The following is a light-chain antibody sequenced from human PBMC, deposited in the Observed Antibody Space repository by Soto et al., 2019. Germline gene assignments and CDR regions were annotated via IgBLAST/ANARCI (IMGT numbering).Light chain of an antibody. J-gene: IGKJ4*01. CDR1: QSVSSN. CDR3: QQYNNWPLT. CDR2: GAS. V-gene: IGKV3D-15*01. Sequence: EIAMTQSPATLSVSPGERATLSCRASQSVSSNLAWYQQKPGQAPRLLIYGASSRDTGIPARFSGSGSGTEFTLTLSSLQSEDFAVYYCQQYNNWPLTFGGGTKVEIK.